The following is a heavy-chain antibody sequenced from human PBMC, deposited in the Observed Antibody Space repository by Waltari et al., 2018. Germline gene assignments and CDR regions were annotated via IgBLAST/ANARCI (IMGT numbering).Heavy chain of an antibody. CDR1: GFTFSSYA. J-gene: IGHJ6*02. Sequence: QVQLVESGGGVVQPGRSLRLSCAASGFTFSSYAMHWVRQAPGKGLEWVAVISYDGSNKYYADSVKGRFTISRDNSKNTLYLQMNSLRAEDTAVYYCAREGSYGDYQQPYYGMDVWGQGTTVTVSS. D-gene: IGHD4-17*01. V-gene: IGHV3-30-3*01. CDR2: ISYDGSNK. CDR3: AREGSYGDYQQPYYGMDV.